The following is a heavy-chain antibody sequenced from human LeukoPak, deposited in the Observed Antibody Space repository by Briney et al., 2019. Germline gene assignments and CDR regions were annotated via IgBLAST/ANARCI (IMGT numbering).Heavy chain of an antibody. V-gene: IGHV3-30-3*01. CDR2: ISYDGSNK. Sequence: PGRTLRLSCAASGFTFSSYAMHWVRQAPGKGLEWVAVISYDGSNKYYADSVKGRFTISRDNSKNTLYLQMNSLRAEDTAVYYCARDTSITIFGVIPYYYYGMDVWGQGTTVTVSS. CDR3: ARDTSITIFGVIPYYYYGMDV. J-gene: IGHJ6*02. CDR1: GFTFSSYA. D-gene: IGHD3-3*01.